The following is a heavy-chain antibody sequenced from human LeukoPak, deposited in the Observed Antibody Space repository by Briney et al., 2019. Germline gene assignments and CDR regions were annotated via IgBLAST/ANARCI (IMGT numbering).Heavy chain of an antibody. CDR1: GGSISSYY. CDR2: IYYSGST. CDR3: ARGSVVVTAGMGFEY. J-gene: IGHJ4*02. V-gene: IGHV4-59*01. Sequence: SETLSLTCTVSGGSISSYYWSWIRQPPGKGLEWIGYIYYSGSTNYNPSLKSRVTISVDTSKNQFSLKLSSVTAPDTAVYYCARGSVVVTAGMGFEYWGPGNLVAVSS. D-gene: IGHD2-2*01.